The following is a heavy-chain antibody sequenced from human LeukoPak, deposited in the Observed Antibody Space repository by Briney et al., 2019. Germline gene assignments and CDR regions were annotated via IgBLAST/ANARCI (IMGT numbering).Heavy chain of an antibody. D-gene: IGHD6-6*01. CDR3: ARDHRVRSIAAYYFVY. Sequence: GGSLRLSCAASGFTFSSYGMHWVRQAPGKGLEWVAVIWYDGSNKYYADSVKGRFTISRDNSKNTLYLQMNSLRAEDTAVYYCARDHRVRSIAAYYFVYWGQGTLVTVSS. V-gene: IGHV3-33*01. J-gene: IGHJ4*02. CDR1: GFTFSSYG. CDR2: IWYDGSNK.